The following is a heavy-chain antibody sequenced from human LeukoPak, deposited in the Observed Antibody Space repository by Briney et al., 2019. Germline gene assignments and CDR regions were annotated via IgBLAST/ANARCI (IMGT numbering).Heavy chain of an antibody. D-gene: IGHD6-13*01. Sequence: PSETLSLTCTVSGGSINNSNYYWGWIRQPPGKGVEWIGSIYYSGNTYYNPSLKSRVTISVDTSNNQFSLKLNSVTAGDTAVYYCARQRGSSSSFDYWGQGTLVTVSS. J-gene: IGHJ4*02. CDR3: ARQRGSSSSFDY. CDR1: GGSINNSNYY. V-gene: IGHV4-39*01. CDR2: IYYSGNT.